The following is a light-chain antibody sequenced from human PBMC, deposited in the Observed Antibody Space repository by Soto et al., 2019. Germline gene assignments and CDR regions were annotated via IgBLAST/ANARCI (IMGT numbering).Light chain of an antibody. CDR2: GAS. V-gene: IGKV3-20*01. CDR3: QQYCGSTGT. CDR1: QSVTSSY. Sequence: ETVLTQSPGTLSLSPGERATLSCRASQSVTSSYLAWYQQKFGQAPRLLIYGASSRAIGIPDRFSGSGSGTDFILTISRLEPEDFAVYYWQQYCGSTGTFGQGTKVEIK. J-gene: IGKJ1*01.